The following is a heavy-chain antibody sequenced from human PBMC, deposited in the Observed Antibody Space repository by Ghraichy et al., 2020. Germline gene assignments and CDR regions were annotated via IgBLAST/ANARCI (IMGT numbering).Heavy chain of an antibody. CDR3: ARPGYGRGRMFYGMDV. CDR2: IWYDGSNK. J-gene: IGHJ6*02. CDR1: GFTFSTYD. V-gene: IGHV3-33*01. D-gene: IGHD2-15*01. Sequence: GESLNISCVASGFTFSTYDIHWVRQAPGKGLEWVAVIWYDGSNKYYADSVKGRFSVSRDNSKNTLYLQMNSLRVEDTAVYYCARPGYGRGRMFYGMDVWGQGTTVTVSS.